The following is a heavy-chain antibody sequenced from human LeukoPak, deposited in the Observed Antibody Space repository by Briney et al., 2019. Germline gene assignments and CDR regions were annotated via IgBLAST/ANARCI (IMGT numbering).Heavy chain of an antibody. CDR2: ISYSGRT. CDR1: GGSISSYY. J-gene: IGHJ4*02. D-gene: IGHD3-22*01. CDR3: ARVRFSSGYYLYFDY. V-gene: IGHV4-59*01. Sequence: SETLSLTCTVSGGSISSYYWSWIRQPPGKGLEWIGYISYSGRTNYNPSLKSRVTISVDTSKNQFSLRLSSVTAADTAVYYCARVRFSSGYYLYFDYWGQGALVTVSS.